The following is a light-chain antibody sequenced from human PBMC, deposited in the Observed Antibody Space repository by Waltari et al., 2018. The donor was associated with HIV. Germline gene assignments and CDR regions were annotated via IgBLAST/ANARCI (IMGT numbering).Light chain of an antibody. Sequence: DIVMTQSPDSLAVSLGERATINCKSSQSVLYSSNNKNYLAWYQQKPGQPPKLLIYWASTRESGVPDRFSGSGSGTDFTLTISSLQAEDGAVYYCQQYYSISRTFGQGTKVEIK. J-gene: IGKJ1*01. CDR2: WAS. V-gene: IGKV4-1*01. CDR3: QQYYSISRT. CDR1: QSVLYSSNNKNY.